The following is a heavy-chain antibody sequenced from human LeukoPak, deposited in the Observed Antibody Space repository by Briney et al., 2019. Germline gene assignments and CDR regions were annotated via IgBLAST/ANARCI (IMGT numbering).Heavy chain of an antibody. D-gene: IGHD3-10*01. Sequence: GGSLRLSCAASGFTFSSYNMNWVRQAPGKGLEWVSVIYSGGSTYYADSVKGRFTISRDNSKNTLYLQMNSLRAEDTAVYYCARDLVLDPWGQGTLVTVSS. V-gene: IGHV3-66*01. CDR3: ARDLVLDP. CDR2: IYSGGST. J-gene: IGHJ5*02. CDR1: GFTFSSYN.